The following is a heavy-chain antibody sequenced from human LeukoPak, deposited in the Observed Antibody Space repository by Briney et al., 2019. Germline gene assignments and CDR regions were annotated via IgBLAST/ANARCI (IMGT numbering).Heavy chain of an antibody. CDR3: ATDSIRYFNWFDP. J-gene: IGHJ5*02. D-gene: IGHD3-9*01. Sequence: GALVKVSCKASGGTFSSYAISWVRQAAGQGREWMGGIIPIFGTANYAQKFQGRVTIPTDESTSTAYMELSSLRSEDTAVYFRATDSIRYFNWFDPWGQGTLVTVSS. CDR1: GGTFSSYA. CDR2: IIPIFGTA. V-gene: IGHV1-69*05.